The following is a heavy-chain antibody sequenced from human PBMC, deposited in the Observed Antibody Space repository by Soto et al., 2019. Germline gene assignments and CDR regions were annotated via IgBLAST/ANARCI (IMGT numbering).Heavy chain of an antibody. D-gene: IGHD6-19*01. CDR2: IYHSGST. J-gene: IGHJ4*02. CDR3: ARAAGLGAVAVDY. V-gene: IGHV4-30-2*01. Sequence: QLQLQESGSGLVKPSQTLSLTCAVSGGSISSGGYSWSWIRQPPGKGLEWIGYIYHSGSTYYNPSLNSRVIISVDRSKNQISLKLSSVTAADTAVYYCARAAGLGAVAVDYWGQGTLVSVSS. CDR1: GGSISSGGYS.